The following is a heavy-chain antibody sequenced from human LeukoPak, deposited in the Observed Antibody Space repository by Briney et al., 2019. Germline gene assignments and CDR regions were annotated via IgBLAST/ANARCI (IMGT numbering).Heavy chain of an antibody. CDR1: GFTFSSYA. CDR3: ARDQRGFSYSKYYFDY. D-gene: IGHD5-18*01. CDR2: ISSNGGST. V-gene: IGHV3-64*01. J-gene: IGHJ4*02. Sequence: PGGSLRLSCAASGFTFSSYAMHWVRQAPGKGLEYVSAISSNGGSTYYANSVKGRFTISRDNSKNTLYLQMGSLRAEDMAVYYCARDQRGFSYSKYYFDYWGQGTLVTASS.